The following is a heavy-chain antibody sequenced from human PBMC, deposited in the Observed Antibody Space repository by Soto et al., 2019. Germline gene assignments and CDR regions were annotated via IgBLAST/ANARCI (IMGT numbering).Heavy chain of an antibody. CDR3: ARQDGYALYYFDS. D-gene: IGHD5-12*01. CDR2: IYPGDSDT. Sequence: GESLKISCXGSGYSFNNYWIGWVRQMPGKGLEWMGIIYPGDSDTRYSPSFRGQVTISADKSISSAYLQWSSLKASDTAMYYCARQDGYALYYFDSWGQGTPVTVSS. V-gene: IGHV5-51*01. J-gene: IGHJ4*02. CDR1: GYSFNNYW.